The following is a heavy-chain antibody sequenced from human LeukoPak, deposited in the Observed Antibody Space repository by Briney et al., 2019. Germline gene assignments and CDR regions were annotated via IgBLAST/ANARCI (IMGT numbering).Heavy chain of an antibody. V-gene: IGHV6-1*01. D-gene: IGHD2-15*01. Sequence: SQTLSLTCALSGDTFSNNNAGGDWIRQSRTRGLEWLGRRFYRAKWYYDYAVTVKSRLTINSDTSKNQFSLQLTYVNPEDTAVYYCAREGRRISGGTLSLDYWGQGTLVTVSS. J-gene: IGHJ4*02. CDR3: AREGRRISGGTLSLDY. CDR1: GDTFSNNNAG. CDR2: RFYRAKWYY.